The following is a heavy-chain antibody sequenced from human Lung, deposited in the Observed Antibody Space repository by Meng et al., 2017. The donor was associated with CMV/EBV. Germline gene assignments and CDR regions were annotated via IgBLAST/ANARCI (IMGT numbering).Heavy chain of an antibody. V-gene: IGHV1-69*05. CDR3: ATYSSSDTGFDN. CDR1: GDTFTTYV. CDR2: IIPLVGSA. J-gene: IGHJ4*02. Sequence: CKASGDTFTTYVMNWVRQAPGQGREWMGMIIPLVGSADYAQKFQGRATITTDESTTTAYMELNSLRSEDTAVFFCATYSSSDTGFDNWGQGTLVTVSS. D-gene: IGHD6-6*01.